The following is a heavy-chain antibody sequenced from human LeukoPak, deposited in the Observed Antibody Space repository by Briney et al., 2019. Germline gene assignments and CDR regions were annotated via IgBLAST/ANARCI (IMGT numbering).Heavy chain of an antibody. V-gene: IGHV3-23*01. CDR1: GFTFSSYA. J-gene: IGHJ5*02. CDR2: ISGSGGST. D-gene: IGHD3-10*01. CDR3: AKDPDFEYYYGSGSHPQFDP. Sequence: GGSLRLSCAASGFTFSSYAMSWVRQAPGKGLEWVSAISGSGGSTYYADSVKGRFTISRDNSKNTLYLQMNSLRAEDTAVCYCAKDPDFEYYYGSGSHPQFDPWGQGTLVTVSS.